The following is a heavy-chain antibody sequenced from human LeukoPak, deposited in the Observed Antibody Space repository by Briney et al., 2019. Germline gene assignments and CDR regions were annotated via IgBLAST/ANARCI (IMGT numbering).Heavy chain of an antibody. CDR1: GYTFTSYG. V-gene: IGHV1-18*01. Sequence: ASVKVSCKTSGYTFTSYGIDWVRQAPGQGLEWMGWISGYNGDTSYARNLQGRVTMTTDTSTSTAYMELRSLRSDDTAVYYCARDLRDSSGYYTGSGYYFDYWGQGTLVTVSS. CDR3: ARDLRDSSGYYTGSGYYFDY. CDR2: ISGYNGDT. J-gene: IGHJ4*02. D-gene: IGHD3-22*01.